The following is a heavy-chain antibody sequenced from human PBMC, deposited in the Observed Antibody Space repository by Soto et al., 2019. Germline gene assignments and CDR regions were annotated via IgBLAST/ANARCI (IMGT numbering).Heavy chain of an antibody. CDR2: VSYDGNNK. CDR1: GFTFSTYA. Sequence: VQLVESGGGVIQPGRSLRLSCAASGFTFSTYAVHWVRQAPGKGLEWVTVVSYDGNNKYYADSVKGRFTISRDSSKNTLYLQMNSLRAEDTALYYCARGYYYDGTGLKGPFDLWGRGTLVTVSS. J-gene: IGHJ2*01. CDR3: ARGYYYDGTGLKGPFDL. D-gene: IGHD3-22*01. V-gene: IGHV3-30*04.